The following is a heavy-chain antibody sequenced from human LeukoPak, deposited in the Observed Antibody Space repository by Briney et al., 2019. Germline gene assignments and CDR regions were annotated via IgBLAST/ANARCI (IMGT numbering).Heavy chain of an antibody. CDR3: ARRPRSYYDSSGYYY. CDR2: IYHSGST. D-gene: IGHD3-22*01. V-gene: IGHV4-30-2*01. Sequence: PSQTLSLTCAVSGGSISSGGYSWSWIRQPPGKGLEWIGYIYHSGSTYYNPSLKSRVTISVDRSKNQFSLKLSSVTAADTAVYYCARRPRSYYDSSGYYYWGQGTLVTVSS. J-gene: IGHJ4*02. CDR1: GGSISSGGYS.